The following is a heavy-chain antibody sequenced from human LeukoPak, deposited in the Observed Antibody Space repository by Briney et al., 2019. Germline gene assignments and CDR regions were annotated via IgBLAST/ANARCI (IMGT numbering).Heavy chain of an antibody. Sequence: ASVKVSCKASGYTFTRYGISWARQAPGQGLEGMGWISAYNGNTNYAQKLQGRVTMTTDTSTSTAYMELRSLRSDDTAVYYCARDGGSYTLRSEYFQHWGQGTLVTVSS. J-gene: IGHJ1*01. D-gene: IGHD1-26*01. V-gene: IGHV1-18*01. CDR1: GYTFTRYG. CDR3: ARDGGSYTLRSEYFQH. CDR2: ISAYNGNT.